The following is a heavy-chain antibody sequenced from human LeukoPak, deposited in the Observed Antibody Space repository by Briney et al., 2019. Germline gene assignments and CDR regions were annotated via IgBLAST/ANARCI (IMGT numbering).Heavy chain of an antibody. CDR3: AQRGVVIRVILVGFHKEAYYFDS. J-gene: IGHJ4*02. V-gene: IGHV3-23*01. Sequence: GGSLRLSCAVSGITLSNYGMSWVRQAPGKGLEWVAGISDSGGRTNYADSVKGRFTISRDNPKNTLYLQMNSLRAEDTAVYFCAQRGVVIRVILVGFHKEAYYFDSWGQGALVTVSS. CDR2: ISDSGGRT. CDR1: GITLSNYG. D-gene: IGHD3-22*01.